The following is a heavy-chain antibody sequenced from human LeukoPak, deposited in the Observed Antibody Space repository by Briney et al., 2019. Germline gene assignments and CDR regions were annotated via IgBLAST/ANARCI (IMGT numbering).Heavy chain of an antibody. CDR1: GFTFSSYW. D-gene: IGHD1-26*01. Sequence: GGSLRLSCAASGFTFSSYWMSWVRQAPGKGLEWVANIKQDGSEKYYVDSVKGRFTISRDNAKNSLYLQMNSLRAEDTAVYYCARDLRRELLGGWLDYWGQGTLVTVSS. J-gene: IGHJ4*02. CDR2: IKQDGSEK. V-gene: IGHV3-7*01. CDR3: ARDLRRELLGGWLDY.